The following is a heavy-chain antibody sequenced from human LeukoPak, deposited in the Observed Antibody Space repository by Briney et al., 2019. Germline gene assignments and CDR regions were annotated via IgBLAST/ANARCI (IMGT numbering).Heavy chain of an antibody. J-gene: IGHJ5*02. CDR1: GGSISSGSYY. CDR2: IYSSGST. Sequence: SSETLSLTCTVYGGSISSGSYYWSWIRQPAGKGLEWIGRIYSSGSTNYNPSLKSRVTISVDTSKNQFSLKLTSVTAADTAVYYCARGLVVTPSNWFDPWGQGNLVTVSS. CDR3: ARGLVVTPSNWFDP. V-gene: IGHV4-61*02. D-gene: IGHD3-22*01.